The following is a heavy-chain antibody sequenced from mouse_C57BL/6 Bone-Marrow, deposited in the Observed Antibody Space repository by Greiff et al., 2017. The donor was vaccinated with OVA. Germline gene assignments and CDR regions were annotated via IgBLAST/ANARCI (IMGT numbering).Heavy chain of an antibody. CDR3: ASDYDEDY. V-gene: IGHV1-82*01. CDR1: GYAFSSSW. Sequence: QVQLQQSGPELVEPGASVKISCKASGYAFSSSWMNWVKQRPGKGLEWIGRIYPGDGDTNYNGKFKGKATLTADKSSSTAYMQLSSLTSEDSAVYFCASDYDEDYWGQGTTLTVSS. CDR2: IYPGDGDT. D-gene: IGHD2-4*01. J-gene: IGHJ2*01.